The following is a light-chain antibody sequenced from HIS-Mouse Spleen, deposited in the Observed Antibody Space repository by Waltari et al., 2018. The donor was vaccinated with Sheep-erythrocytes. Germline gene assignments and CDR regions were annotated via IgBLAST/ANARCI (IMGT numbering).Light chain of an antibody. J-gene: IGKJ2*01. CDR2: LGS. Sequence: DIVMTQSPLSLPVTPGEPASISCRSSQSLLHSNGYNYLDWYLQKPGQSPQLLIYLGSNRASGVPDWFSGSGSGTDFTLKISRVEAEDVGVYYCMQALQTPLTFGQGTKLEIK. CDR1: QSLLHSNGYNY. V-gene: IGKV2-28*01. CDR3: MQALQTPLT.